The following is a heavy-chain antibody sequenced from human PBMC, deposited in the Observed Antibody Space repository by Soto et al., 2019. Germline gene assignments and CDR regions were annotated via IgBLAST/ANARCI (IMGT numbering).Heavy chain of an antibody. CDR2: IYYSGST. J-gene: IGHJ3*01. CDR1: GGSMSSGDYY. D-gene: IGHD5-12*01. CDR3: ARDQPYSGYDLAMRESAFDV. Sequence: NPSETLSLTCTVSGGSMSSGDYYWGWIRQPPGKGLEWIGDIYYSGSTYYNPSLKSRVTISVDTSENQFALKLSSVTAADTAVYYCARDQPYSGYDLAMRESAFDVWGQGTMVTVSS. V-gene: IGHV4-30-4*01.